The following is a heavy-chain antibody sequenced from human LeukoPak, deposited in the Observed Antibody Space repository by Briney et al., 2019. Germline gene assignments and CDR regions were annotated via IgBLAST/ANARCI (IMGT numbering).Heavy chain of an antibody. CDR3: AAPGVGIAAAGLAAPFDY. D-gene: IGHD6-13*01. CDR2: INHSGST. V-gene: IGHV4-34*01. Sequence: SETLSLTCAVYGGSFSGYYWSWIRQPPGKGLEWIGEINHSGSTNYNPSLKSRVTISVDTSKNQFSPKLSSVTAADTAVYYCAAPGVGIAAAGLAAPFDYWGQGTLVTVSS. CDR1: GGSFSGYY. J-gene: IGHJ4*02.